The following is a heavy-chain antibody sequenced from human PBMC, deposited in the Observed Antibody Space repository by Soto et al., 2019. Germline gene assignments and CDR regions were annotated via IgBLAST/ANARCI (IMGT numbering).Heavy chain of an antibody. CDR2: ISAYNGNT. CDR3: ATHGWFGETIDY. V-gene: IGHV1-18*01. Sequence: QVQLVQSGAEVKKPGASVKVSCTASGYTFTSYGITWVRQAPGQGLEWMGWISAYNGNTNYAQKLQGRVNMTTYTSASTAYMELRSLRSDDTAVYYCATHGWFGETIDYWGQGTLVTVSS. D-gene: IGHD3-10*01. J-gene: IGHJ4*02. CDR1: GYTFTSYG.